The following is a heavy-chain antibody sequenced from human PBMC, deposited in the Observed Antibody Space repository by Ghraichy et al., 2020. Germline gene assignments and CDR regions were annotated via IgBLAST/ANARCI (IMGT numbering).Heavy chain of an antibody. V-gene: IGHV1-18*04. CDR2: ISAYNGNT. CDR3: ARDSNSGYDPLGYYYYGMDV. Sequence: ASVKVSCKASGYTFTSYGISWVRQAPGQGLEWMGWISAYNGNTNYAQKLQGRVTMTTDTSTSTAYMELRSLRSDDTAVYYCARDSNSGYDPLGYYYYGMDVWGQGTTVTVSS. CDR1: GYTFTSYG. J-gene: IGHJ6*02. D-gene: IGHD5-12*01.